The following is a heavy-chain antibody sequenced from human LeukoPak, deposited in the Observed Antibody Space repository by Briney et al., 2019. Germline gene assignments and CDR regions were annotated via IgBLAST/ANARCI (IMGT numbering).Heavy chain of an antibody. CDR3: AHSGAAGNFDY. V-gene: IGHV2-5*02. Sequence: SGPTLVKPTQTLTLTCTFSGFSLSTTGVGVGWIRQPPGKALEWLALIYWDDDRRYSPSLKSRLTITKDTSKNQVVLKMTNMDPVDTATYYCAHSGAAGNFDYWGQGTLVTVYS. CDR1: GFSLSTTGVG. CDR2: IYWDDDR. J-gene: IGHJ4*02. D-gene: IGHD6-13*01.